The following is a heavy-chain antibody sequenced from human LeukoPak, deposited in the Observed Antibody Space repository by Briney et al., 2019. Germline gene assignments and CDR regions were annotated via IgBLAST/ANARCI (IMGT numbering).Heavy chain of an antibody. CDR2: IYYSGST. D-gene: IGHD6-13*01. CDR3: ARDRRCSSSWLNWFDP. J-gene: IGHJ5*02. Sequence: SETLSLTCTVSGGSVSSGSYYWSWIRQPPGKGLEWIGYIYYSGSTNYNPSLKSRVTISVDTSKNQFSLKLSSVTAADTAVYYCARDRRCSSSWLNWFDPWGQGTLVTVSS. V-gene: IGHV4-61*01. CDR1: GGSVSSGSYY.